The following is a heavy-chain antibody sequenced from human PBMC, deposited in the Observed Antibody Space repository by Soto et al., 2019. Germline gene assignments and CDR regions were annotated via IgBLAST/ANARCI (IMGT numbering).Heavy chain of an antibody. V-gene: IGHV1-18*01. CDR2: ISVHNGNT. J-gene: IGHJ4*02. CDR3: ARGRNGDY. CDR1: GYTFTSYG. Sequence: QVHLVQSGAEVKKPGASVKVSCKGSGYTFTSYGITWVRQAPGQGLEWMGWISVHNGNTDYAQKLQGRVTVTRDTATSTADMELRSLRADDPAVYDCARGRNGDYWGQGALVTVSS. D-gene: IGHD1-1*01.